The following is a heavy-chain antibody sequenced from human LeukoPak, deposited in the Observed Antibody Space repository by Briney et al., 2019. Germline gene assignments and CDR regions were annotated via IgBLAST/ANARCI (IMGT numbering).Heavy chain of an antibody. D-gene: IGHD4/OR15-4a*01. V-gene: IGHV3-53*01. CDR1: GFTFSSNS. CDR3: ARRAGAYSHPYDY. CDR2: IYSDNT. Sequence: QSGGSLRLSCTVSGFTFSSNSMSWVRQAPGKGLEWVSFIYSDNTHYSDSVKGRFTISRDNSKNTLYLQMNSLRAEDTAVYYCARRAGAYSHPYDYWGQGTLVTVSS. J-gene: IGHJ4*02.